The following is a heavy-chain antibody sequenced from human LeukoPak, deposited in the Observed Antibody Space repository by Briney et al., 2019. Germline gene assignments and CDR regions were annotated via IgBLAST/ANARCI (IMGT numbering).Heavy chain of an antibody. CDR2: IYYSGST. Sequence: SETLSLTCTVSGGSLSSGDYYWSWIRPPPGKGLEWIGYIYYSGSTYYNPSLKSRVTISVDTSKNQFSLKLSSVTAADTAVYYCARAWGSWEYFDYWGQGTLVTVSS. V-gene: IGHV4-30-4*01. CDR3: ARAWGSWEYFDY. CDR1: GGSLSSGDYY. D-gene: IGHD6-13*01. J-gene: IGHJ4*02.